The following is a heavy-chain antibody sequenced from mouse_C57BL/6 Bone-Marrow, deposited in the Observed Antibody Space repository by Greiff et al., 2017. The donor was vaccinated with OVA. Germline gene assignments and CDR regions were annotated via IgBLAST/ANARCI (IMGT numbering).Heavy chain of an antibody. CDR1: GYTFTNYW. CDR2: LYPGGGYT. Sequence: VQLQQSGAELVRPGTSVKMSCKASGYTFTNYWIGWAKQRPGHGLEWIGDLYPGGGYTNYKEKFKGKATLTADKSSSTAYMQFSSLTSVDSAIYYCAWWLLGEAWFAYWGQGTLVTVSA. D-gene: IGHD2-3*01. V-gene: IGHV1-63*01. J-gene: IGHJ3*01. CDR3: AWWLLGEAWFAY.